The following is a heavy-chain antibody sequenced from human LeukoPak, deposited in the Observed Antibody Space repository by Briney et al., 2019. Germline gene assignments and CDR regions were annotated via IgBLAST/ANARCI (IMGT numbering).Heavy chain of an antibody. CDR3: ARVRNYYDSSGCVGYYFDY. J-gene: IGHJ4*02. CDR2: ISSSGSTI. CDR1: GFTFSDYY. D-gene: IGHD3-22*01. Sequence: PGGSLRLSCAASGFTFSDYYMSWIRQAPGKGLEWVSYISSSGSTIYYADSVKGRFTISRDNAKNSLYLQMNSLRAEDTAVYYCARVRNYYDSSGCVGYYFDYWGQGTLVTVSS. V-gene: IGHV3-11*01.